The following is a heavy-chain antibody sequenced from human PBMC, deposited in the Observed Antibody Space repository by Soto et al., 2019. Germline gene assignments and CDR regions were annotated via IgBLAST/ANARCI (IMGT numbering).Heavy chain of an antibody. Sequence: QVQMVESGGGVVQSGKSLRISCVASGFRFIAYGIHWVRQAPDKGLEWVAVIWYDGSNKYYAESVKGRFTISRDNSRNTLYLDMTSLRAEDTAVYYCARDTNYYGSGSLGMDVWGPGTTVTVSS. V-gene: IGHV3-33*01. CDR3: ARDTNYYGSGSLGMDV. CDR1: GFRFIAYG. D-gene: IGHD3-10*01. J-gene: IGHJ6*02. CDR2: IWYDGSNK.